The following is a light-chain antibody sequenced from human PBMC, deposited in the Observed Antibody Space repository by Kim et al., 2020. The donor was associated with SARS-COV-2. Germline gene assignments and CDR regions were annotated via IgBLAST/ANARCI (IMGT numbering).Light chain of an antibody. CDR2: EVT. J-gene: IGLJ2*01. CDR1: NSDIGTYNL. V-gene: IGLV2-23*02. Sequence: QSALTQPASVSGSPGQSITISCTGTNSDIGTYNLVSWYQQHPGKAPQLIIYEVTKRPSGVSYRFSGSKSANTASLTISGLQAADEALYHSSSYAGGDTYVAFGGGTQLTVL. CDR3: SSYAGGDTYVA.